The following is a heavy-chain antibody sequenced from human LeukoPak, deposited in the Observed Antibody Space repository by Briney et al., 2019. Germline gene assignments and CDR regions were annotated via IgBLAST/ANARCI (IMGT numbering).Heavy chain of an antibody. CDR1: DYSISSGYY. CDR3: ARGAVPAAIVLYFDY. Sequence: SETLSLTCAVSDYSISSGYYWGWIRPPAGKGLEWIGIIYYSGSTYYNPSLKSRVTISVDTSKNQFSLKLSSVTAADTAVYYCARGAVPAAIVLYFDYWGQGTLVTVSS. J-gene: IGHJ4*02. D-gene: IGHD2-2*01. CDR2: IYYSGST. V-gene: IGHV4-38-2*01.